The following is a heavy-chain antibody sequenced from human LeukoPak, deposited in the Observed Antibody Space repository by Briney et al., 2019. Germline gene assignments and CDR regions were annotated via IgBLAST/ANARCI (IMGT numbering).Heavy chain of an antibody. J-gene: IGHJ6*02. CDR3: ARDGPDNYGSMDV. V-gene: IGHV3-53*01. D-gene: IGHD4-17*01. Sequence: PGGSLRLSCAASGFTVSSNYMSWVRQAPGKGLEWVSVIYSGGSTYYADSVKGRFTISRDNSKNTLYLQMNSLRAEDTAVCYCARDGPDNYGSMDVWGQGTTVTVSS. CDR2: IYSGGST. CDR1: GFTVSSNY.